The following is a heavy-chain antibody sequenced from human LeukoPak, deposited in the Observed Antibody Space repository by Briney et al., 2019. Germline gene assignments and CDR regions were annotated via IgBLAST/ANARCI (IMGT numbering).Heavy chain of an antibody. D-gene: IGHD6-19*01. J-gene: IGHJ6*03. V-gene: IGHV4-4*07. CDR1: GGSISSYY. CDR3: ARDYSSGWYGAYYYYMDV. Sequence: SETLSLTCTVSGGSISSYYWSWIRQPAGKGLEWIGRIYTSGSTNYNPSLKSRVTMSVDTSKNQFSLKLSSVTAADTAVYYCARDYSSGWYGAYYYYMDVWGKGTTVTISS. CDR2: IYTSGST.